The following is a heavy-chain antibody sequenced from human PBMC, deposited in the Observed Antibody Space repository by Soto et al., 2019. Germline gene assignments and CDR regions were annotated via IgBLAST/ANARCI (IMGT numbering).Heavy chain of an antibody. D-gene: IGHD6-19*01. CDR3: AKIAEAVAGTVYGY. CDR1: GFTFSNYA. CDR2: IGGGGGRT. Sequence: PGGSLRLSCAASGFTFSNYAMGWVRQAPGKGLEWVSGIGGGGGRTYYADSVKGRFTISRDNSKNTLYLQMNSVRVEDTAIYFCAKIAEAVAGTVYGYWGQGALVTVSS. V-gene: IGHV3-23*01. J-gene: IGHJ4*02.